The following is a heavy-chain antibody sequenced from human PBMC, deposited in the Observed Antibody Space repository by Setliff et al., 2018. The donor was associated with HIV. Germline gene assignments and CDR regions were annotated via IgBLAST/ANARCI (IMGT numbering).Heavy chain of an antibody. J-gene: IGHJ4*02. CDR2: IYHSGGT. CDR3: ARVPFTTGFDY. Sequence: PSETLSLTCTVSGGSISNYYWGWIRQPPGRGLEWIGNIYHSGGTHYNPSLRSRVTISVDTSKNHFSLKLSSVTAADTAVFYCARVPFTTGFDYWGQGILVTVSS. D-gene: IGHD3-3*01. V-gene: IGHV4-59*08. CDR1: GGSISNYY.